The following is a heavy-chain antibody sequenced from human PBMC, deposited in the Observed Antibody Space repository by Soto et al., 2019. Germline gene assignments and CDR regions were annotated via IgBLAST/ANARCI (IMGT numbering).Heavy chain of an antibody. CDR2: IYPGDSDT. Sequence: GESLKISCKGSGYSFTSYWIGWVRQMPGKGLEWMGIIYPGDSDTRYSPSFQGQVTISADKSISTAYLQWSSLKASDTAMYYCARQWNSNYTYYYYYMDVWGKGTTVTVSS. D-gene: IGHD4-4*01. CDR3: ARQWNSNYTYYYYYMDV. J-gene: IGHJ6*03. CDR1: GYSFTSYW. V-gene: IGHV5-51*01.